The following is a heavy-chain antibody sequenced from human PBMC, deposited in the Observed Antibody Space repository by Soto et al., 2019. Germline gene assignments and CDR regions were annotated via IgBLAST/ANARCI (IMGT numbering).Heavy chain of an antibody. Sequence: GGSLRLSCAASGFTFSDYYMSWIRQAPGKGLEWVSHISSSCITIYYADSVKGRFTISRDNAKNSLYLQMNSLRAEDTAVYYCARGLGYYYYYMDVWGKGATVTVSS. J-gene: IGHJ6*03. CDR1: GFTFSDYY. CDR2: ISSSCITI. D-gene: IGHD3-16*01. V-gene: IGHV3-11*01. CDR3: ARGLGYYYYYMDV.